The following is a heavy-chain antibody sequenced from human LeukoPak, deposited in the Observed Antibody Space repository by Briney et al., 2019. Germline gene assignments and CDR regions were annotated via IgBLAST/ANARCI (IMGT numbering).Heavy chain of an antibody. V-gene: IGHV4-34*01. CDR1: GGSFSGYY. CDR3: ARGSWDIVVVVAAMGFDY. CDR2: INHSGST. J-gene: IGHJ4*02. Sequence: PSENLSLTCAVYGGSFSGYYWSWLRQPPGKGLEWVGEINHSGSTNYNPSLKSRVTISVDTSKNQFSLKLSSVTAADTAVYYCARGSWDIVVVVAAMGFDYWGQGTLVTVSS. D-gene: IGHD2-15*01.